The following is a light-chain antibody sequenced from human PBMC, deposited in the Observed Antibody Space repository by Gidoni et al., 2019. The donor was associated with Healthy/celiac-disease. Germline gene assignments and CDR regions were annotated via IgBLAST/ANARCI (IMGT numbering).Light chain of an antibody. CDR3: QKSYSTIT. CDR1: QSISSY. CDR2: AAS. J-gene: IGKJ5*01. Sequence: DIQMTQSPSSLSASVGDRVTITCRASQSISSYLNWYQQKPGKTPKLLIYAASSFQSGVPSRFSGSGSGTDFTLTISSLQPEDFATYYCQKSYSTITFGQGTRLEIK. V-gene: IGKV1-39*01.